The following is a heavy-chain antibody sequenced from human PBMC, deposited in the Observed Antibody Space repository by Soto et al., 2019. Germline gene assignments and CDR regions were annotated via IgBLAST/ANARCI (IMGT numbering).Heavy chain of an antibody. D-gene: IGHD5-18*01. Sequence: PGGSLRLSCAASGFTFSSYGMHWVRQAPGKGLEWVAVIWYDGSNKYYADSVKGRFTISRDNSKNTLYLQMNSLRAEDTAVYYCARDRSGGYSYGYSFLYWGQGTLVTVSS. CDR2: IWYDGSNK. V-gene: IGHV3-33*01. CDR3: ARDRSGGYSYGYSFLY. J-gene: IGHJ4*02. CDR1: GFTFSSYG.